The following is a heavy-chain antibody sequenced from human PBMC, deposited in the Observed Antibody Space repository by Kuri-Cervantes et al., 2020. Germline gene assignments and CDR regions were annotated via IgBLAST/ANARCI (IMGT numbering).Heavy chain of an antibody. CDR2: INHSGTT. J-gene: IGHJ5*02. CDR3: ARIVDTAVWFDP. CDR1: GGSFSGYF. V-gene: IGHV4-34*01. Sequence: GSLRLSCAVYGGSFSGYFWTWIRQPPGKGLEWIGEINHSGTTNNNPSLKSRVTISVDTSKNQSSLKLSSVTAADTAVYYCARIVDTAVWFDPWGQGTLVTVSS. D-gene: IGHD5-18*01.